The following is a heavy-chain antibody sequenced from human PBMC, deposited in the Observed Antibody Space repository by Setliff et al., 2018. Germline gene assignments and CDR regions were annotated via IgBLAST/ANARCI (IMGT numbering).Heavy chain of an antibody. V-gene: IGHV4-59*08. CDR2: IYYSGGT. J-gene: IGHJ3*02. CDR1: GGSISTYY. D-gene: IGHD4-17*01. CDR3: ARHENDYGDYDDAFDI. Sequence: PSETLSLTCTVSGGSISTYYWSWIRQPPGKGLEWIGYIYYSGGTNYNPSLRSRVTISVDTSKNQFSLKVSSVTAADTAVYYCARHENDYGDYDDAFDIWGQGTMVTVSS.